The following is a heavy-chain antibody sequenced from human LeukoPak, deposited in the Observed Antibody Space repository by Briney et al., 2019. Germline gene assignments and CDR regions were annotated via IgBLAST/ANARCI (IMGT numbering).Heavy chain of an antibody. Sequence: PEGSLTLLCTLSGFLLSSYYTSGLRQAPGKGLEWVSAISCSGGSTYYADPVKGRFTISRDNSKNTLYLQMNSLRSEDTAVYYWASKNVVVVTATVEGDPTWAKGTLVPVSS. V-gene: IGHV3-23*01. CDR3: ASKNVVVVTATVEGDPT. CDR2: ISCSGGST. CDR1: GFLLSSYY. J-gene: IGHJ5*02. D-gene: IGHD2-15*01.